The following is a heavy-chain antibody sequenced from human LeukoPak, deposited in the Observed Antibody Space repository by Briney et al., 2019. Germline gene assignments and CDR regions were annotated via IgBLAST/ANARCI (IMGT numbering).Heavy chain of an antibody. CDR2: ISYDGSNK. CDR1: GFTFSSYG. V-gene: IGHV3-30*18. Sequence: PGRSLRLSCAASGFTFSSYGMHSVRQAPRKGLEWVAVISYDGSNKYYADSVKGRFTISRDNSKNTLYLQMNSLRAEDTAVYYCAKDNYGMDVWGQGTTVTVSS. CDR3: AKDNYGMDV. J-gene: IGHJ6*02.